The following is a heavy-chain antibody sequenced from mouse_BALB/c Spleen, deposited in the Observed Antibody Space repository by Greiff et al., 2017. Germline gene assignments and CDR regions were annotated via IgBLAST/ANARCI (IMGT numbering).Heavy chain of an antibody. CDR3: ARQDDGYYGGFAY. J-gene: IGHJ3*01. CDR2: INSNGGST. V-gene: IGHV5-6-2*01. D-gene: IGHD2-3*01. Sequence: EVQRVESGGGLVKLGGSLKLSCAASGFTFSSYYMSWVRQTPEKRLELVAAINSNGGSTYYPDTVKGRFTISRDNAKNTLYLQMSSLKSEDTALYYCARQDDGYYGGFAYWGQGTLVTVSA. CDR1: GFTFSSYY.